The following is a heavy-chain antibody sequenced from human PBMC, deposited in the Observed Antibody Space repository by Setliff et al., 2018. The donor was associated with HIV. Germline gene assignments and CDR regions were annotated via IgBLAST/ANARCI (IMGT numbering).Heavy chain of an antibody. CDR1: GYSFTSYW. Sequence: GESLKISCKGSGYSFTSYWISWVRQMPGKGLEWMGRIDPSDSYTNYSPSFQGHVTISADKSISTAYLQWSSLKASDTAMYYCARHRHTAAGTLDAFDIWGKGTVVTVSS. CDR3: ARHRHTAAGTLDAFDI. CDR2: IDPSDSYT. D-gene: IGHD6-13*01. J-gene: IGHJ3*02. V-gene: IGHV5-10-1*01.